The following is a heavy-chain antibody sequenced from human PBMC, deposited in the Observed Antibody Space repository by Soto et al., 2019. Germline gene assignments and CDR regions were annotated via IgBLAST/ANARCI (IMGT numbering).Heavy chain of an antibody. Sequence: PGESLKISCKGSGYTFTAHWIAWVRQMPGKRLEWMGLIYPDDSDTRYSPSFQGQVTISADKSSNTAYLQWSSLKASDTAIYYCAGLAGDYIGRGFDDWGQGSLVTVSS. CDR1: GYTFTAHW. V-gene: IGHV5-51*01. CDR3: AGLAGDYIGRGFDD. D-gene: IGHD4-17*01. J-gene: IGHJ4*02. CDR2: IYPDDSDT.